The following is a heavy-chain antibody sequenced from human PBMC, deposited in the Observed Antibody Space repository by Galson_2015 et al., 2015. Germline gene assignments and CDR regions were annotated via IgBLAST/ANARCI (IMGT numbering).Heavy chain of an antibody. CDR1: GGSISSSSYY. CDR3: ARQSGYSGYAHHDY. CDR2: IYYSGST. Sequence: ETLSLTCTVSGGSISSSSYYWGWIRQPPGKGLEWIGSIYYSGSTYYNPSLKSRVTISVDTSKNQFSLKLSSVTAADTAVYYCARQSGYSGYAHHDYWAQGTLVTVSS. J-gene: IGHJ4*02. V-gene: IGHV4-39*01. D-gene: IGHD5-12*01.